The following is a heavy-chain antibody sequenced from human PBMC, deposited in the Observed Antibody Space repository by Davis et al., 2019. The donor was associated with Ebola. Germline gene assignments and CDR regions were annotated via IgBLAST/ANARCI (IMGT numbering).Heavy chain of an antibody. CDR3: AGSITFDP. V-gene: IGHV3-48*03. J-gene: IGHJ5*02. D-gene: IGHD3-3*02. Sequence: GGSLRLSCSASGLTFSTYEMNWVRQAPGKGLEWVAYISISGTNIYYADSVKGRFTISRDNAKHSLFLHMNNLRAEDTAVYYCAGSITFDPWGQGTLVTVSS. CDR1: GLTFSTYE. CDR2: ISISGTNI.